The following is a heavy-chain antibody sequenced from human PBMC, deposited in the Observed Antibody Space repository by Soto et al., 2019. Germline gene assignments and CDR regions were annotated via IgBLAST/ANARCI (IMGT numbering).Heavy chain of an antibody. D-gene: IGHD4-4*01. CDR3: AKNRKVGDRVTTSDY. J-gene: IGHJ4*02. V-gene: IGHV3-23*01. Sequence: GGSLSLSCAASGFTIDGYAMHWVRQAPGKGLEWVSAISGSGGSTKYADSVKGRFLISSDNAKNTLYLQMNSLRAEDTAVYYCAKNRKVGDRVTTSDYWGQGTLVTVSS. CDR2: ISGSGGST. CDR1: GFTIDGYA.